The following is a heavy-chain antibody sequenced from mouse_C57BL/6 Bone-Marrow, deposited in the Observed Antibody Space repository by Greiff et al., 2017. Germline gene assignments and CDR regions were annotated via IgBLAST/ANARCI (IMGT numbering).Heavy chain of an antibody. D-gene: IGHD1-1*02. CDR1: GFNIKDYY. Sequence: VQLQQSGAELVRPGASVKLSCTASGFNIKDYYMHWVKQRPEQGLEWIGRIDPEDGDTEYAPEFQGKATMTADTSSNTAYLQLSSLTSEDTAFYYCTTGGYLDHYWGQGNALAVSS. V-gene: IGHV14-1*01. CDR2: IDPEDGDT. J-gene: IGHJ2*01. CDR3: TTGGYLDHY.